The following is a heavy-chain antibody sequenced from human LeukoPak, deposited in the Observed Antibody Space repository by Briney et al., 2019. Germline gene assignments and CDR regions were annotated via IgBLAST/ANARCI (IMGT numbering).Heavy chain of an antibody. J-gene: IGHJ6*02. CDR1: GYSFSKCW. V-gene: IGHV5-51*01. CDR2: IYSDESLI. Sequence: GESLKISCTTSGYSFSKCWIGWVRQTPGKGLEWMGFIYSDESLIRYSPSFEGQVTISADNSISTAYLQWSSLKASDTAMYYCGRYGLSGNGYTSYFYYGMDFWGQGTAVTVSS. CDR3: GRYGLSGNGYTSYFYYGMDF. D-gene: IGHD5-24*01.